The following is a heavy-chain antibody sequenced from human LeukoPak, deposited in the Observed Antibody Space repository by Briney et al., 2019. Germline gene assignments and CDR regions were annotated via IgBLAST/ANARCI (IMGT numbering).Heavy chain of an antibody. D-gene: IGHD5-18*01. J-gene: IGHJ4*02. Sequence: GVSLRLSCAASGFTFDGYGMSWVGQAPGKGLEWVSGINWNGGSTGYADSVKGRFTISRDNAKNSLYLQMNSLRAEDTALYYCARRGYSHSFDYWGQGTLVTVSS. CDR3: ARRGYSHSFDY. CDR1: GFTFDGYG. V-gene: IGHV3-20*04. CDR2: INWNGGST.